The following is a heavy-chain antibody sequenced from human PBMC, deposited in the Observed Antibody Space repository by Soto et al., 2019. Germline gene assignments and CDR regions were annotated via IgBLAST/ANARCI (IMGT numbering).Heavy chain of an antibody. V-gene: IGHV4-59*01. D-gene: IGHD3-3*01. CDR3: ARALDYDFWGGRNWFDP. CDR2: VHYSGLA. Sequence: QVQLQQSGPGLVRPSEALTLTCDVSGASITDNYWSWIRQPPGKGPEWIGYVHYSGLANYNPALTRRVTIEMETSKHRLFLKVDTVTAEDPAVYYCARALDYDFWGGRNWFDPWGQGILVTVSS. CDR1: GASITDNY. J-gene: IGHJ5*02.